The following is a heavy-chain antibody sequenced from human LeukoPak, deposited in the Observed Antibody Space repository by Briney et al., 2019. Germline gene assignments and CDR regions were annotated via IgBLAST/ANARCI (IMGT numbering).Heavy chain of an antibody. J-gene: IGHJ4*02. Sequence: KTSETLSLTCAVYGGSVSGYYWSWIRQTPGKGLEWIGEINHSGSTKYNPSLKSRVTISVDTSKNQFSLKLSSVTAADTAVYYCARRPSKYYYDSSGSPPLDYWGQGTLVTVSS. CDR1: GGSVSGYY. CDR3: ARRPSKYYYDSSGSPPLDY. D-gene: IGHD3-22*01. V-gene: IGHV4-34*01. CDR2: INHSGST.